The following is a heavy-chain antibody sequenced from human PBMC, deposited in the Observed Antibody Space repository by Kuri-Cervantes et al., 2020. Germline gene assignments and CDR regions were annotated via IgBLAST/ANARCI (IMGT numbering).Heavy chain of an antibody. CDR1: GFTVSSDY. Sequence: GSLRLSCAASGFTVSSDYMSWVRQAPGKGLEWIGYIYHSGSTNHNPSLKSRVTISVDTSKNQFPLRLSSVTAADTAVYYCARVGREYEVWGSYRYSFDAFDIWGQGTMVTVSS. J-gene: IGHJ3*02. D-gene: IGHD3-16*02. CDR3: ARVGREYEVWGSYRYSFDAFDI. V-gene: IGHV4-59*02. CDR2: IYHSGST.